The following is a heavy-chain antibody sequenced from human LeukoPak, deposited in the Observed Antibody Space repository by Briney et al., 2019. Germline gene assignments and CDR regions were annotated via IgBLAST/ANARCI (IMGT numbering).Heavy chain of an antibody. D-gene: IGHD3-10*01. V-gene: IGHV1-3*01. J-gene: IGHJ4*02. CDR2: INGGDGDT. Sequence: RASVKVSCKASGYTFTTYAIHWVRQAPGQRPEWMGWINGGDGDTRYSQNFQDRVTITRDTSATTAYMELSSLRSEDTAVYFCARDPGNYGSGSSYFDYWGQGTLVTVSS. CDR1: GYTFTTYA. CDR3: ARDPGNYGSGSSYFDY.